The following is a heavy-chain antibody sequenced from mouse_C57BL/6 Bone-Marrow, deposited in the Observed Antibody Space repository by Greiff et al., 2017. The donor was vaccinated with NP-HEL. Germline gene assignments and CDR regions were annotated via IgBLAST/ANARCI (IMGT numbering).Heavy chain of an antibody. CDR1: GYTFTSYW. CDR2: IYPGSGST. D-gene: IGHD1-1*01. J-gene: IGHJ2*01. CDR3: ARSGGSSLYFDY. V-gene: IGHV1-55*01. Sequence: VQLQQSGAELVKPGASVKMSCKASGYTFTSYWITWVKQRPGQGLEWIGDIYPGSGSTNYNEKFKSKATLTVDTSSSTAYMQLSSLTSEDSAVYYCARSGGSSLYFDYWGQGTTLTVSS.